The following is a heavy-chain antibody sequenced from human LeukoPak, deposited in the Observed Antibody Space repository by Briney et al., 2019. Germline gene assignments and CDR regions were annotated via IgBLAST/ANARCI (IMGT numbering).Heavy chain of an antibody. CDR2: VSRFGGTT. Sequence: GGSLRLSCAASGFTFDSYAMSWVRQAPGKGLEWVSAVSRFGGTTYYADSAKGRFTISRDNSKNTLYLQMNSLRAEDTAVYYCAKDPYSGSYFDYWGQGTLVTVSS. D-gene: IGHD1-26*01. CDR1: GFTFDSYA. V-gene: IGHV3-23*01. J-gene: IGHJ4*02. CDR3: AKDPYSGSYFDY.